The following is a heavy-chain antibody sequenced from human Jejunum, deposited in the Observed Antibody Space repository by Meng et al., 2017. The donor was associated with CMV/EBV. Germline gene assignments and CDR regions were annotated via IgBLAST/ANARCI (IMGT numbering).Heavy chain of an antibody. J-gene: IGHJ5*02. CDR3: ARDITNWFDP. CDR2: INPSGGST. Sequence: KATGYTLSSNSRHWVRQAPGQGLEWMGIINPSGGSTTYYAQKFQGRVSMTRDMSTSTVYMELSSLRSEDTAVYYCARDITNWFDPWGQGTLVTVSS. D-gene: IGHD1-14*01. V-gene: IGHV1-46*01. CDR1: GYTLSSNS.